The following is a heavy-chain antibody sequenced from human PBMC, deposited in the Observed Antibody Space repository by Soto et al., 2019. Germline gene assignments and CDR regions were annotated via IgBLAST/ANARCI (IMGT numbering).Heavy chain of an antibody. V-gene: IGHV4-59*08. Sequence: QVQLQESGPGLVKPSETLSLTCTVSGGSIDGRNCAWIRQPPGKGLEWLGYVYYDGGSSYNPSVKRRLTLSMETSKSQFSLQLRSVTAADTAVYYCVRQGIGNLHGLVDVWGRGTTVTVSS. CDR1: GGSIDGRN. D-gene: IGHD3-10*01. CDR3: VRQGIGNLHGLVDV. CDR2: VYYDGGS. J-gene: IGHJ6*02.